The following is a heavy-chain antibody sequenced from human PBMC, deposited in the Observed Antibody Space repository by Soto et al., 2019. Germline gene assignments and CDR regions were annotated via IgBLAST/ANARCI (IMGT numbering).Heavy chain of an antibody. CDR3: ARGLFSENFYSGGWYYFDS. D-gene: IGHD1-26*01. CDR2: INHSGSA. J-gene: IGHJ4*02. Sequence: QVQLQQWGAGLLKPSETLSLTCGVYGGSFTGYSWTWIRQSPRKGLEWIGQINHSGSAIYNPSLKSRVTISLLTSNNQFSLELSSVTAADTAVYYCARGLFSENFYSGGWYYFDSWGQGTLVTVSS. CDR1: GGSFTGYS. V-gene: IGHV4-34*01.